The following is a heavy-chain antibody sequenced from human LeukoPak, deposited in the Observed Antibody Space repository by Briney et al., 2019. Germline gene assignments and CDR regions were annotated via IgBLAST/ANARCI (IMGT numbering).Heavy chain of an antibody. CDR1: GFTFDDYG. CDR3: ARSHVVVVTAANDH. D-gene: IGHD2-21*02. CDR2: INWNGGST. Sequence: GGSLRLSCAASGFTFDDYGMSWVRQAPGKGLEWVSGINWNGGSTGYADSVKGRFTISRDNAKNSLYLQMNSLRAEDTALHYCARSHVVVVTAANDHWGQGTLVTVSS. V-gene: IGHV3-20*04. J-gene: IGHJ4*02.